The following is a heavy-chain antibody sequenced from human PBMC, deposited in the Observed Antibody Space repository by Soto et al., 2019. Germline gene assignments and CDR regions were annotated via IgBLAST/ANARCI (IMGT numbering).Heavy chain of an antibody. CDR1: GGTFSSYA. CDR2: IVPLFGTA. Sequence: SVKVSCKDSGGTFSSYASSWVRQAPGQGLDWMGGIVPLFGTANYARKVQGRVTITPDYSTSTAYRERRRRRSEDTGVYYCAGALGWDCGDSHFDYWAQGTLLTVAS. J-gene: IGHJ4*02. CDR3: AGALGWDCGDSHFDY. D-gene: IGHD4-17*01. V-gene: IGHV1-69*13.